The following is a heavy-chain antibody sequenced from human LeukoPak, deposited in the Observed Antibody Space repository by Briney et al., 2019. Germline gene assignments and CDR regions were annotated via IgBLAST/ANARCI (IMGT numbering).Heavy chain of an antibody. CDR1: GFIVSSNY. CDR2: IYSGGST. V-gene: IGHV3-66*02. CDR3: ARSWDARLNFDY. Sequence: GGSLRLSCAASGFIVSSNYMNWVRQAPGKGLEGVSVIYSGGSTYYADSVKGRFTISRDNSKNTLYLKMNSLRAEDTAVYYCARSWDARLNFDYWGQGTLVTVSS. J-gene: IGHJ4*02. D-gene: IGHD1-26*01.